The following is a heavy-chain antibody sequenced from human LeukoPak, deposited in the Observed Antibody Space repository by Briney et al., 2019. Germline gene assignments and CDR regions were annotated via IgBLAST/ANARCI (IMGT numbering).Heavy chain of an antibody. CDR2: IYGGGDT. V-gene: IGHV3-66*01. CDR3: ASRPFSNGWDTLTYFDY. CDR1: GFAVRVDY. Sequence: GGSLRLSCAASGFAVRVDYVTWVRQAPGKGLDWVSLIYGGGDTYYADSVKGRFTISKDNSKNTVFLQMNSLRAEDTAVHYCASRPFSNGWDTLTYFDYWGQGTLVTVSS. D-gene: IGHD3-22*01. J-gene: IGHJ4*02.